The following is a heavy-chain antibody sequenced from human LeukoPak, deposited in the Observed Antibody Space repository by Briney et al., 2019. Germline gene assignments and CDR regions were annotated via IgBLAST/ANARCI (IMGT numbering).Heavy chain of an antibody. CDR2: IYPGDSET. J-gene: IGHJ1*01. CDR1: GYSFTSNW. CDR3: ARTTVTTGAYFQR. Sequence: GESLKISCKGSGYSFTSNWIGWVRQMPGKGLEWMGIIYPGDSETTYSPSFQGQVTISADKSISIAYLQWSSLKASDTAMYYCARTTVTTGAYFQRWGQGTLVTVSS. V-gene: IGHV5-51*01. D-gene: IGHD4-17*01.